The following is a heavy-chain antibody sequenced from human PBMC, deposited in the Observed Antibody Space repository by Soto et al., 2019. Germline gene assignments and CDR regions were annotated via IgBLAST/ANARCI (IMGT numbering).Heavy chain of an antibody. Sequence: QLQLQESGPGLVKSSETLSVTCTVSGGSIGSSSYYWGWIRQPPGKGLEWIGSIYYSGKTYYNPSLKRRVTISVDTSMNKFSLNLSSGTAADTAVYYCKAGIVPSAMGSSWFDPWGQGTLATVSP. D-gene: IGHD2-2*01. J-gene: IGHJ5*02. CDR3: KAGIVPSAMGSSWFDP. CDR1: GGSIGSSSYY. V-gene: IGHV4-39*01. CDR2: IYYSGKT.